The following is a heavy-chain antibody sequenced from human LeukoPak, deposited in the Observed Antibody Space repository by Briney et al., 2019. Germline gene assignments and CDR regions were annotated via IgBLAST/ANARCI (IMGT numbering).Heavy chain of an antibody. D-gene: IGHD3-10*01. V-gene: IGHV3-53*01. J-gene: IGHJ6*02. Sequence: GGSLRLSCAASGFTVSSNYMSWVRQAPGKGLEWVSIIYSGGNIYYADSVKGRFTVSRDNSKNTLSLQMNSLRAEDTAVYYCARGQSGTPHYYYGMDVWGQGTTVTVSS. CDR3: ARGQSGTPHYYYGMDV. CDR2: IYSGGNI. CDR1: GFTVSSNY.